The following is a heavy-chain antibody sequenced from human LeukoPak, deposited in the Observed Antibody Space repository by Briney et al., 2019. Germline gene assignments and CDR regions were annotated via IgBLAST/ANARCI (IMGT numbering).Heavy chain of an antibody. CDR1: GGSFSGYY. CDR2: INHSGTT. D-gene: IGHD1-26*01. CDR3: AREGYSGSYLVIRNAFDI. Sequence: SETLSLTCAVSGGSFSGYYWSWIRQPPGKGLEWIGEINHSGTTNYNPSLKSRVAISVDTSKNQFSLKLSSVTAADTAVYYCAREGYSGSYLVIRNAFDIWGQGTMVTVSS. J-gene: IGHJ3*02. V-gene: IGHV4-34*01.